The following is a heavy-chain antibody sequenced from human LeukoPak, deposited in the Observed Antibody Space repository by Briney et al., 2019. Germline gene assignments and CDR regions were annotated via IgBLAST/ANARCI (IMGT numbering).Heavy chain of an antibody. CDR2: ISSNGGST. CDR3: ARMYSSSWYNWFDP. Sequence: PGGSLRLSCAASGFTFSSYAMHWVRQAPGKGLEYVSAISSNGGSTYYANSVKGRFTISRDNSKNTLYLQMGSLRAEDMAVYYCARMYSSSWYNWFDPWGQGTLVTVSS. V-gene: IGHV3-64*01. CDR1: GFTFSSYA. D-gene: IGHD6-13*01. J-gene: IGHJ5*02.